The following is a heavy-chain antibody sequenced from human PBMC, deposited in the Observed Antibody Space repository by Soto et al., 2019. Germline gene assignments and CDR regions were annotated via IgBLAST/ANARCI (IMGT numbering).Heavy chain of an antibody. Sequence: EVQLVESGGGLVQPGGSLRLSCEASGFTFRNYDMHWVRQGTGKGLEWVSGISAAGDPDYADSVEGRFTISRENAQNSFFLQMNSLRGGDTAVYYCARTDRDFYGLDVCGQGTTVIGSS. J-gene: IGHJ6*02. V-gene: IGHV3-13*05. CDR2: ISAAGDP. CDR1: GFTFRNYD. CDR3: ARTDRDFYGLDV.